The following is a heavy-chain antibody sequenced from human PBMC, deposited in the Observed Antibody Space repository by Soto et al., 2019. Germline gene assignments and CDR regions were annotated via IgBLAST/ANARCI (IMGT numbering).Heavy chain of an antibody. Sequence: EVQLLESGGGLVQPGGSLRLSCAASGFTFTSYGMTWVRQAPGKGLEWVSSISGSAGSTYYADSVKGRFTISRDNSKNTLYLQMNSLRAEDTAVYYCAKDSLRIYDFWSATGNWFDPWGQGTLVTVSS. CDR2: ISGSAGST. D-gene: IGHD3-3*01. J-gene: IGHJ5*02. CDR3: AKDSLRIYDFWSATGNWFDP. V-gene: IGHV3-23*01. CDR1: GFTFTSYG.